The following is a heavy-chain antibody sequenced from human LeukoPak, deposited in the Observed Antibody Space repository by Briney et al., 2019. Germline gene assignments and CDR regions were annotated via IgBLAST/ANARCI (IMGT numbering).Heavy chain of an antibody. V-gene: IGHV3-43*02. CDR1: GFTFSSYW. J-gene: IGHJ4*02. Sequence: PGGSLRLSCAASGFTFSSYWMHWVRQAPGKGLEWVSLISGDGSSTYYADSVKGRFTISRDNSKNSLYLQMNSLRTEDTALYYCAKDAYSSGWYYFDSWGQGTLVTVSS. CDR3: AKDAYSSGWYYFDS. D-gene: IGHD6-19*01. CDR2: ISGDGSST.